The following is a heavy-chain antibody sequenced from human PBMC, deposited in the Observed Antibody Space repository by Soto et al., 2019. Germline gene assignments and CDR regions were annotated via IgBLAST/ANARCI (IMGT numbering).Heavy chain of an antibody. J-gene: IGHJ3*02. V-gene: IGHV4-31*03. D-gene: IGHD3-3*01. CDR1: GCSISSGGYY. Sequence: PSETLSLTCTVSGCSISSGGYYWSWIRQHPGKGLEWIGYIYYSGSTYYNPSLKSRVTISVDTSKNQFSLKLSSVTAADTAVYYCAATKRFLEWLSTLAAFDIWGQGTMVTVSS. CDR3: AATKRFLEWLSTLAAFDI. CDR2: IYYSGST.